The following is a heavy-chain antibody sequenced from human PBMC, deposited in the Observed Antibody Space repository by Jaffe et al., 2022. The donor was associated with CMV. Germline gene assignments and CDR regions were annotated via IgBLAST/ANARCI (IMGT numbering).Heavy chain of an antibody. Sequence: EVQLVESGGGLVQPGGSLRLSCAASGFTFSSYSMNWVRQAPGKGLEWVSYISSSSSTIYYADSVKGRFTISRDNAKNSLYLQMNSLRDEDTAVYYCASLGFLTGYYPFDYWGQGTLVTVSS. CDR3: ASLGFLTGYYPFDY. CDR2: ISSSSSTI. J-gene: IGHJ4*02. V-gene: IGHV3-48*02. D-gene: IGHD3-9*01. CDR1: GFTFSSYS.